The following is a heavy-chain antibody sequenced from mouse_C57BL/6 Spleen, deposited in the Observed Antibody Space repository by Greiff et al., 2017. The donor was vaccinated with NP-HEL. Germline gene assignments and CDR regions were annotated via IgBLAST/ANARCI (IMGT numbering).Heavy chain of an antibody. CDR3: ARRLYYGYFDY. CDR1: GYSITSGYY. J-gene: IGHJ2*01. V-gene: IGHV3-6*01. D-gene: IGHD2-1*01. CDR2: ISYDGSN. Sequence: EVQLQQSGPGLVKPSQSLSLTCSVTGYSITSGYYWNWIRQFPGNKLEWMGYISYDGSNNYNPSLKNRISITRDTSKNQFFLKLNSVTTEDTATYYCARRLYYGYFDYWGQGTTLTVSS.